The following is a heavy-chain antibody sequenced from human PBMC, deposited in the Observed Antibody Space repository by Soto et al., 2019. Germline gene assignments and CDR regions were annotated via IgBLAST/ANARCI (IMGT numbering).Heavy chain of an antibody. Sequence: GASVKVSCKASGYTFTTFGISWVRQAPGQGLEWMGWIDPKNGNTKHARKFQGRVTMTTDTSASTAYMELSSLRSEDTAVYYCARGSDVDPWGQGTLVTVS. CDR2: IDPKNGNT. V-gene: IGHV1-18*01. D-gene: IGHD2-15*01. CDR3: ARGSDVDP. J-gene: IGHJ5*02. CDR1: GYTFTTFG.